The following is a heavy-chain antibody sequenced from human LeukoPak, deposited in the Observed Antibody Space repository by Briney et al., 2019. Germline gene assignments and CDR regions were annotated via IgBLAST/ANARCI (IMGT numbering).Heavy chain of an antibody. J-gene: IGHJ3*02. CDR3: ARHERFCSGGSCYGPDAFDI. CDR2: IYYSGIT. CDR1: GGSITSSNYC. V-gene: IGHV4-39*01. D-gene: IGHD2-15*01. Sequence: SETLSLTCTVSGGSITSSNYCWGWVSQPPGKGLEWIASIYYSGITYHNPSLKSRVTISVDTSKNQFSLKLSSVTATDTAVYYCARHERFCSGGSCYGPDAFDIWGQGTMVTVSS.